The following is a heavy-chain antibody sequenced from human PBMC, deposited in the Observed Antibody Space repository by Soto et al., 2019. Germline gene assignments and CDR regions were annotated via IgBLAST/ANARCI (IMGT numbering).Heavy chain of an antibody. J-gene: IGHJ6*03. CDR2: ISSSGSTI. D-gene: IGHD5-18*01. CDR1: GFTFSDYY. Sequence: GGSLRLSCAASGFTFSDYYMSWIRQAPGKGLEWVSYISSSGSTIYYADSVKGLFTISRDXAKNSLYLQMNSLRAEDTAVYYCVRAYSYGSPPYYFYYIGVWGKGTTVTVSS. V-gene: IGHV3-11*01. CDR3: VRAYSYGSPPYYFYYIGV.